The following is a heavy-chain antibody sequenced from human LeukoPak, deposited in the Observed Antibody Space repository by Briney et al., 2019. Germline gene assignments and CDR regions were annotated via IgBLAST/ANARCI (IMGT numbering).Heavy chain of an antibody. V-gene: IGHV3-23*01. CDR2: ISGSGGST. CDR1: GVTFSTYA. D-gene: IGHD3-22*01. CDR3: AKKYYYDSRGYYFQN. Sequence: PGGSLRLSCAAPGVTFSTYAMSWVRQALGKGRGWGSEISGSGGSTYYADSVKGRFTISRENSKNTLYLQMNSLRVEDTAVYYCAKKYYYDSRGYYFQNWGQGTLVTVSS. J-gene: IGHJ1*01.